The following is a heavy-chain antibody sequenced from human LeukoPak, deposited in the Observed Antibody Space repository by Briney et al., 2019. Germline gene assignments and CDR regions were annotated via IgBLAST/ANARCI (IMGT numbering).Heavy chain of an antibody. CDR1: GFTFSSYS. D-gene: IGHD3-22*01. Sequence: GGSLRLSCAASGFTFSSYSMNWVRQAPGKGLEWVSSISSSSSYIYYADSVKGRFTISRDNAKNSLYLQMNSLRAEDTAVYYCARRMIVVVNNSPFDYWGQGTLVTVSS. CDR2: ISSSSSYI. V-gene: IGHV3-21*01. CDR3: ARRMIVVVNNSPFDY. J-gene: IGHJ4*02.